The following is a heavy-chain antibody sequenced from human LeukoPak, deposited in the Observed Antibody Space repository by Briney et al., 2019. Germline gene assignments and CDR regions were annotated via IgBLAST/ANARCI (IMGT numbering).Heavy chain of an antibody. Sequence: GGSLRLSCAASGFTFSSYAMSWVRQPPGKGLEWVSAISGSGGSTYYADSVKGRFTISRDNSKNTLYLQMNSLRAEDTAVYYCAKEKNYYGSGSYVGGSYFDYWGQGTLVTVSS. D-gene: IGHD3-10*01. J-gene: IGHJ4*02. CDR3: AKEKNYYGSGSYVGGSYFDY. CDR1: GFTFSSYA. V-gene: IGHV3-23*01. CDR2: ISGSGGST.